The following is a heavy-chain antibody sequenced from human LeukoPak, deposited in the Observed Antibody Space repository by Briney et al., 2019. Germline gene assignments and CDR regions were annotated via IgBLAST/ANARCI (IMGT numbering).Heavy chain of an antibody. V-gene: IGHV1-2*02. D-gene: IGHD6-19*01. CDR3: ARDLASSSGWFD. J-gene: IGHJ4*02. CDR2: INPNSGGT. CDR1: GYTFTGYY. Sequence: ASVTVSCKASGYTFTGYYMHWVRQAPGQGLEWMGWINPNSGGTNYAQKFQGRVTMTRDTSISTAYMELSRLRSDDTAVYYCARDLASSSGWFDWGQGTLVTVSS.